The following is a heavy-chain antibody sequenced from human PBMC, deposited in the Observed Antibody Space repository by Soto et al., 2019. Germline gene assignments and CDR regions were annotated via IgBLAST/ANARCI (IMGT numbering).Heavy chain of an antibody. Sequence: PGGSLRLSCAASGFTFSNAWMNWVRQAPGKGLEWVGRIKSKTDGGTTDYAAPVKGRFTISRDNAKNSLYLQMNSLRVEDTAVHYCVRDNWNRRSDNWFAPWGQGTLVTVSS. CDR3: VRDNWNRRSDNWFAP. CDR1: GFTFSNAW. V-gene: IGHV3-15*07. J-gene: IGHJ5*02. CDR2: IKSKTDGGTT. D-gene: IGHD1-20*01.